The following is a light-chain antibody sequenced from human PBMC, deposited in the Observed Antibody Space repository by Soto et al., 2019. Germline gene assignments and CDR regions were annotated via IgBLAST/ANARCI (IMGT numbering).Light chain of an antibody. CDR3: SSHAGAPYPFV. Sequence: QSVLTQPPSASGSPGQSVAISCTGTSSDVGAYNSVSWYQQHPGKAPKLLISEVNKRPSGVPDRFSGSKSGNTASLTVSGLQADDEADYYCSSHAGAPYPFVFGTGTKVTVL. CDR2: EVN. V-gene: IGLV2-8*01. CDR1: SSDVGAYNS. J-gene: IGLJ1*01.